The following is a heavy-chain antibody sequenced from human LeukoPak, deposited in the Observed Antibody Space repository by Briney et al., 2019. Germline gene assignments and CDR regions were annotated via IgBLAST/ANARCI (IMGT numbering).Heavy chain of an antibody. J-gene: IGHJ4*02. V-gene: IGHV4-31*02. Sequence: WIRYIYYSGSTYHNPSLKSRVNISVDTSKNQFSLKLSSVTAADTAVYYCARGGSSGTFDYWGQGTLVTVSS. D-gene: IGHD3-22*01. CDR2: IYYSGST. CDR3: ARGGSSGTFDY.